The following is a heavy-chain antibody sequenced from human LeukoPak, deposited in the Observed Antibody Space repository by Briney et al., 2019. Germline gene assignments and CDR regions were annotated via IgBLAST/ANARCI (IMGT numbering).Heavy chain of an antibody. J-gene: IGHJ4*02. Sequence: SEALSLTCAVYGGSFSDYYWSWIRQPPGKGLEWIGEINHSGSTNYNPSLKSRVTMSVDTSKSQFSLKLSSVTAADTAVYFCAGRGYCSGDTCPPGYWGQGTLVTVSS. CDR3: AGRGYCSGDTCPPGY. CDR1: GGSFSDYY. CDR2: INHSGST. D-gene: IGHD2-15*01. V-gene: IGHV4-34*01.